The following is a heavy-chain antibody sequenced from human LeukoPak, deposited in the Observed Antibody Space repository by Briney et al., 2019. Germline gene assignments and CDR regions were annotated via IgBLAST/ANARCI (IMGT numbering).Heavy chain of an antibody. CDR3: AKDVFTNRATTYFDY. V-gene: IGHV3-30*02. CDR2: IWYDGSNK. CDR1: GFTFSSYG. D-gene: IGHD1-26*01. J-gene: IGHJ4*02. Sequence: GGSLRLSCAASGFTFSSYGMHWVRQAPGKGLEWVAVIWYDGSNKYYADSVKGRFTISRDNSKNTLYLQMNSLRAEDTAVYYCAKDVFTNRATTYFDYWGQGTLVTVSS.